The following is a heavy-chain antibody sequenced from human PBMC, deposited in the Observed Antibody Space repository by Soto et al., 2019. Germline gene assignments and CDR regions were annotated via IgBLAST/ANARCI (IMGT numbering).Heavy chain of an antibody. J-gene: IGHJ5*02. Sequence: ASVKAYCKASGYTFTSYYMHWVRQAPGQGLEWMGIINPSGGSTSYAQKFQGRVTMTRDTSTSTVYMELSSLRSEDTAVYYCARAQAVDTMIVLVTSPWFDPWGQGTLVTVSS. CDR1: GYTFTSYY. V-gene: IGHV1-46*01. CDR2: INPSGGST. CDR3: ARAQAVDTMIVLVTSPWFDP. D-gene: IGHD3-22*01.